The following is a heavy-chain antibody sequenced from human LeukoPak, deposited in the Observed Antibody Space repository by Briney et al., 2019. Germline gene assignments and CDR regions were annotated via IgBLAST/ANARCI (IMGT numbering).Heavy chain of an antibody. J-gene: IGHJ6*02. D-gene: IGHD6-6*01. Sequence: SVKVSCKASGGTFSSFAISWVRQAPGQGLEWMGGIIPIFGTANYAQKFQGRVTITADESTSTAYMELSSLRSEDTAVYYCARDSSSSAYYYYGMDVWGQGTTVTVSS. CDR3: ARDSSSSAYYYYGMDV. V-gene: IGHV1-69*13. CDR2: IIPIFGTA. CDR1: GGTFSSFA.